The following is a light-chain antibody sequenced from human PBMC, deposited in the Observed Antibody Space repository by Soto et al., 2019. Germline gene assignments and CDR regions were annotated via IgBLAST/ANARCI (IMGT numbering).Light chain of an antibody. V-gene: IGLV1-44*01. CDR2: HND. Sequence: QSVLTQPPSASGTLGQSVTVSCSGSGSNIGGNTVNWYQQVPGAAPKLLIYHNDRRPSGVPDRFSGFKAGTSASLGISGLQSADEADYYCAVWDDSLNGPVFGGGAKVTVL. J-gene: IGLJ3*02. CDR1: GSNIGGNT. CDR3: AVWDDSLNGPV.